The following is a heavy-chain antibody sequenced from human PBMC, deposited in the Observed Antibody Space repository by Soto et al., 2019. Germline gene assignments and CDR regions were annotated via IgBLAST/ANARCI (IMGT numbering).Heavy chain of an antibody. D-gene: IGHD3-3*01. Sequence: GGSLRLSCAASGFTFSSYAMSWVRQAPGKGLEWVSAISGSGGSTYYADSVKGRFTISRDNSKNTLYLRMNSLRAEDTAVYYCANSYDFWSGYQPKFDYWGQGTLVTVS. CDR2: ISGSGGST. V-gene: IGHV3-23*01. J-gene: IGHJ4*02. CDR1: GFTFSSYA. CDR3: ANSYDFWSGYQPKFDY.